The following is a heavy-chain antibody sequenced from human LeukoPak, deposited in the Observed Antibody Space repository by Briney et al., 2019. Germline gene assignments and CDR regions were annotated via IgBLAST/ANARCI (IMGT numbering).Heavy chain of an antibody. V-gene: IGHV4-39*07. CDR1: SGSISTSNYY. Sequence: SETLSLTCTVSSGSISTSNYYWGWVRQPPGKALEWIGNIFYSGSTYYSPSLKSRVTTSLDTSKSQFSLKLSSVTAADTSMYYCARGSVRITMIRGPKSNYYYMDVWGKGTTVTVSS. D-gene: IGHD3-10*01. J-gene: IGHJ6*03. CDR2: IFYSGST. CDR3: ARGSVRITMIRGPKSNYYYMDV.